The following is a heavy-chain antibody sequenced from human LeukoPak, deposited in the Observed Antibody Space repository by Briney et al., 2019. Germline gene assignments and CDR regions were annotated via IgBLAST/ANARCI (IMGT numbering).Heavy chain of an antibody. CDR3: ARRTPYGELDY. V-gene: IGHV4-59*08. CDR2: IYYSGST. CDR1: GGSISSYY. Sequence: SETLSLTCTVSGGSISSYYWSWIRQPPRKGLEWIGYIYYSGSTNYNPSLKSRVTISVDTSKNQFSLKLSSVTAADTAVYYCARRTPYGELDYWGQGTLVTVSS. D-gene: IGHD4-17*01. J-gene: IGHJ4*02.